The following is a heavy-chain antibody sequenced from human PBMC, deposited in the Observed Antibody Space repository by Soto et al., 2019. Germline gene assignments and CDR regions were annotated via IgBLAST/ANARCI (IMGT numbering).Heavy chain of an antibody. D-gene: IGHD3-3*01. CDR2: IKSKTDGGTT. V-gene: IGHV3-15*01. CDR3: TTDQGTYYDFWSGYYRRVVDV. CDR1: GFTFSNAW. J-gene: IGHJ6*02. Sequence: EVQLVESGGGLVKPGGSLRLSCAASGFTFSNAWMSWVRQAPGKGLEWVGRIKSKTDGGTTDYAAPVKGRFIISRDDSKNTLYLQMNSLKTEDTAVYYFTTDQGTYYDFWSGYYRRVVDVWGQGTTVTVSS.